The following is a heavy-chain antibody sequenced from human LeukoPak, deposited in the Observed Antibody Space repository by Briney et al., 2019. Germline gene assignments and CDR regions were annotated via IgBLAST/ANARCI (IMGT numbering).Heavy chain of an antibody. Sequence: SETLSLTCAVYGGSFSGYYWSWIRQPPGKGLEWIGEINHSGSTNYNPSLKSRVTISVDTSKNQFSLKLSSVTAADTAVYYCAVTYYDILTGYYKPSSFDYWGQGTLATVSS. CDR1: GGSFSGYY. J-gene: IGHJ4*02. D-gene: IGHD3-9*01. CDR3: AVTYYDILTGYYKPSSFDY. V-gene: IGHV4-34*01. CDR2: INHSGST.